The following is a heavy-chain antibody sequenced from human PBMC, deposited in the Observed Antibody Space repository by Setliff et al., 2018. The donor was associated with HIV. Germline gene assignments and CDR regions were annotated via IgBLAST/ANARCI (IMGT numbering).Heavy chain of an antibody. CDR2: IKDDGRDK. Sequence: GGSLRLSCVASGFTFRSYWMSWVRQAPGKRPEWVTNIKDDGRDKFYLDSVKGRFTISRDNAKNSLYLQMNSLRAEDAAVYYCAREVWSEDDNWGQGTLVTVST. V-gene: IGHV3-7*05. J-gene: IGHJ4*02. D-gene: IGHD3-10*01. CDR3: AREVWSEDDN. CDR1: GFTFRSYW.